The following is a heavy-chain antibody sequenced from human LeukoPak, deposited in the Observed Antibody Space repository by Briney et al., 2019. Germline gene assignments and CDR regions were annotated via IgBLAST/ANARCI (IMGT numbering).Heavy chain of an antibody. CDR2: IRSKANSYAT. D-gene: IGHD1-1*01. CDR1: GFTFSGSA. CDR3: TTGTHFDY. V-gene: IGHV3-73*01. J-gene: IGHJ4*02. Sequence: GGSLRLSCAASGFTFSGSAMRWVRQASGKGLEWVGRIRSKANSYATAYAASVKGRFTISRDDSKNTAYLQMNSLKTEDTAVYYCTTGTHFDYWGQGTLVTVSS.